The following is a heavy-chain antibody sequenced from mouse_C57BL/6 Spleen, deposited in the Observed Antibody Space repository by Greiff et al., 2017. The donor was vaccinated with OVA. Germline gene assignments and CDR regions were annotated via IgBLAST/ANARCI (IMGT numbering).Heavy chain of an antibody. CDR2: IYPGDGDT. CDR1: GYAFSSYW. CDR3: AITTVVDPSMDY. D-gene: IGHD1-1*01. J-gene: IGHJ4*01. V-gene: IGHV1-80*01. Sequence: VKLVESGAELVKPGASVKISCKASGYAFSSYWMNWVKQRPGKGLEWIGQIYPGDGDTNYNGKFKGKATLTADKSSSTAYMQLSSLTSEDSAVYFCAITTVVDPSMDYWGQGTSVTVSS.